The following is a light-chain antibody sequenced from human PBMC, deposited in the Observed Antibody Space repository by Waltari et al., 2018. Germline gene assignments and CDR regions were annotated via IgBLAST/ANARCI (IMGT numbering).Light chain of an antibody. V-gene: IGLV2-11*01. CDR1: SSDVGANNF. CDR2: DIN. CDR3: CSCVGRNIYWV. J-gene: IGLJ3*02. Sequence: QSALTQPRSVSGSPGQPVTISCTGTSSDVGANNFVSCYQHHPDKAPKLIIYDINKRPSGVPDRFSGSKSGNTASLTISGLQAEDEADYYCCSCVGRNIYWVFGGGTKLTVL.